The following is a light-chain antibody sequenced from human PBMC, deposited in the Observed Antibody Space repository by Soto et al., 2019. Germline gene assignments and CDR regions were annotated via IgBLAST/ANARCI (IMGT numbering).Light chain of an antibody. J-gene: IGKJ1*01. V-gene: IGKV1-39*01. CDR1: TSINSY. CDR3: QQSYSTPWT. Sequence: SSLSASVGGRVTITCRASTSINSYLNWYQQNPGKALKLLIYAASNLQSGVPSRFSGSGSGTDFTLTISSLQPEDFATYYSQQSYSTPWTFGQGTNVDIK. CDR2: AAS.